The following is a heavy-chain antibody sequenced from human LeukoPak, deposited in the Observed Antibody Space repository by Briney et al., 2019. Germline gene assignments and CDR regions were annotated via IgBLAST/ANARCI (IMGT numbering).Heavy chain of an antibody. D-gene: IGHD3-22*01. V-gene: IGHV3-11*06. CDR3: ARARDSSGSYDAFDI. CDR1: GFTFSNYW. Sequence: GGSLRLSCAASGFTFSNYWMHWIRQVPGKGLEWVSYISSSSSYTNYADSVKGRFTISRDNAKNSLYLQMNSLRAEDTAVYYCARARDSSGSYDAFDIWGQGTMVTVSS. CDR2: ISSSSSYT. J-gene: IGHJ3*02.